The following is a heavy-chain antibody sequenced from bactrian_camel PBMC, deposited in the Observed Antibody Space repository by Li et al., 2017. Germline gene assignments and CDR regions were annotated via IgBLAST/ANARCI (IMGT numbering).Heavy chain of an antibody. CDR2: IYRRP. J-gene: IGHJ6*01. V-gene: IGHV3-3*01. D-gene: IGHD8*01. CDR1: GYTLSRYC. CDR3: AAAPPNCYSGSWCNDIFRCGY. Sequence: HVQLVESGGGSVQAGGSLTLSCTTSGYTLSRYCLAWFRLAPGKEREGVAGIYRRPYYARAVQGRFTISQDNAKNTVYLQINNLQVDDTAVYYCAAAPPNCYSGSWCNDIFRCGYRGQGTQVTVS.